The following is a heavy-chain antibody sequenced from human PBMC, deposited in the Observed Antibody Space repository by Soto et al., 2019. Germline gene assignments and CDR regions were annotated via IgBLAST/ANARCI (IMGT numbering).Heavy chain of an antibody. CDR1: GGSFSSGGYY. V-gene: IGHV4-31*03. Sequence: QLQLQESGPGLVKPSQTLSLACTVSGGSFSSGGYYWSWIGRPPGKGREWIGYIYYSGSTYYNPSLKSRFTISLDTSKNQFSLKLSSVTAADTAVYYCARATSFSGHHGYWGQGTLVTVSS. J-gene: IGHJ4*02. D-gene: IGHD2-8*02. CDR2: IYYSGST. CDR3: ARATSFSGHHGY.